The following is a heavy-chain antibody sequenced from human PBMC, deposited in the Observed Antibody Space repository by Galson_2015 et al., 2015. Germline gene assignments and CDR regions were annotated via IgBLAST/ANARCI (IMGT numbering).Heavy chain of an antibody. CDR2: MNPNSGNT. CDR1: GYTFTSYD. J-gene: IGHJ4*02. D-gene: IGHD4-11*01. Sequence: SVKVSCKASGYTFTSYDINWVRQATGQGLEWMGWMNPNSGNTGYAQKFQGRVTMTRNTSISTAYMELSSLRSEDTAVYYCARGIRNLPKSVDTVVYYFDYWGQGTLVTVSS. V-gene: IGHV1-8*01. CDR3: ARGIRNLPKSVDTVVYYFDY.